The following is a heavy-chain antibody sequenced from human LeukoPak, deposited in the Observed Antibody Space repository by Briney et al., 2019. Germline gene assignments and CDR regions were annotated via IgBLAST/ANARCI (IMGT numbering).Heavy chain of an antibody. CDR3: ARQGGSGWYNDY. V-gene: IGHV3-33*01. CDR2: IWYDGNNK. J-gene: IGHJ4*02. CDR1: GFIFSGYG. D-gene: IGHD6-19*01. Sequence: PGRSLRLSCAASGFIFSGYGMYWVPQAPGKGLEWVTVIWYDGNNKYYRDFVKRRFTISRENPKNTLYLQMNSLRAEDTAVYYCARQGGSGWYNDYWGQGTRVTVSS.